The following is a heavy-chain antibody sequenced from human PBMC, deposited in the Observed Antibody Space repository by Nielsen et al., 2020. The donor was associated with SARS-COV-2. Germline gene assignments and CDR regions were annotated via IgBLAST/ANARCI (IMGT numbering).Heavy chain of an antibody. V-gene: IGHV3-49*04. CDR1: AFPFSDYY. CDR3: MSDDAG. D-gene: IGHD5-24*01. Sequence: GESLKISCTASAFPFSDYYLSWVRQAPGKGLEWLGFVRSPTYGATSEYAASVRDRFTISGDDSKNTLYLHMNSLKIDDTGVYYCMSDDAGWGQGTLVTVSS. J-gene: IGHJ4*02. CDR2: VRSPTYGATS.